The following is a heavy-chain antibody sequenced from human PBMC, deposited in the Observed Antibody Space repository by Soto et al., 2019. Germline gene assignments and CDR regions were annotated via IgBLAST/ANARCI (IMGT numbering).Heavy chain of an antibody. V-gene: IGHV3-7*01. D-gene: IGHD6-13*01. Sequence: GGSLRLSCAASGFTFSSYWMSWVRQAPGKGLEWVANIKQDGSEKYYVDSVKGRFTISRDNAKNSLYLQMNSLRAEDTAVYYCASGYSSSWYGYYFDYWGQGTLVTVSS. CDR3: ASGYSSSWYGYYFDY. J-gene: IGHJ4*02. CDR1: GFTFSSYW. CDR2: IKQDGSEK.